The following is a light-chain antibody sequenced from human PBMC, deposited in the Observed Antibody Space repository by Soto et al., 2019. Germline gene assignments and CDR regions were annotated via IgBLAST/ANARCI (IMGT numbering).Light chain of an antibody. Sequence: EIVLTQSPATMSLSPGERATLSCRASQSVGSSLAWYQQQPGQAPRLLIFRASDRPTAIPDRFSGSGFGTDFTLTISSLEPEDFAVYYCQQRSNWPPITFGQGTRLEIK. CDR2: RAS. CDR3: QQRSNWPPIT. V-gene: IGKV3-11*01. CDR1: QSVGSS. J-gene: IGKJ5*01.